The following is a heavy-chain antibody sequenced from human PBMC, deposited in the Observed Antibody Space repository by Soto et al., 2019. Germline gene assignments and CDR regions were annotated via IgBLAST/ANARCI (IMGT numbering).Heavy chain of an antibody. CDR3: AKTMAAARTGY. Sequence: EVQLLESGGGLVQPGGSLRLSCAASGFTFSSYAMIWVRQAPGKGLEWVSAISASVGSTYYADSVKGWFTSSRDNSKNTLYRQMSNLRAEDTGVYYCAKTMAAARTGYWGQGTLVTVSS. D-gene: IGHD6-13*01. J-gene: IGHJ4*02. CDR1: GFTFSSYA. V-gene: IGHV3-23*01. CDR2: ISASVGST.